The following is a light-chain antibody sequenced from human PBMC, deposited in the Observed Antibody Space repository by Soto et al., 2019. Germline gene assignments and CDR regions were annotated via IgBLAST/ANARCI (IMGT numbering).Light chain of an antibody. CDR1: SSNIGSNY. Sequence: QSVLTQPPSASGTPGQRVTSSCSGSSSNIGSNYVYWYQQLPGTAPKLLIYRNNQRPSGVPDRFSGSKSGTSASLAISGLRSEDEADYYCAAWDDSLSGYVVFGGGTKVTVL. CDR2: RNN. J-gene: IGLJ2*01. CDR3: AAWDDSLSGYVV. V-gene: IGLV1-47*01.